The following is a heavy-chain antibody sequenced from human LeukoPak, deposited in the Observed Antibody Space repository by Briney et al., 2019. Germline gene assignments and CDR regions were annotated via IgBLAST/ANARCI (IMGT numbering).Heavy chain of an antibody. V-gene: IGHV3-9*01. Sequence: GGSLRLSCAASGFIFGEYAMRWVRQAPGKGLEWVSGLSWNSASIDYVDSVKGRFTISRDNAKNSLYLQMNSLRAEDTALYYCAKGRGGSRKFDAFDTWGEGTIVTVSS. CDR1: GFIFGEYA. CDR3: AKGRGGSRKFDAFDT. D-gene: IGHD2-15*01. CDR2: LSWNSASI. J-gene: IGHJ3*02.